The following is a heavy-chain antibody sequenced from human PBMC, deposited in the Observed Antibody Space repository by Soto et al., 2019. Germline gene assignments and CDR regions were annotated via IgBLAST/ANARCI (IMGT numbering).Heavy chain of an antibody. Sequence: QVQLVQSGAEVKKPGSSVKVSCKASGGTFSSYTISWVRQAPGQGLEWMGRIIPILGIANYAQKFQGRVTITVDKSTSTAYMVLSSLRSEDTAVYYCARDPPGMRIQYFQHWGQGTLVTVSS. CDR1: GGTFSSYT. V-gene: IGHV1-69*08. CDR3: ARDPPGMRIQYFQH. J-gene: IGHJ1*01. D-gene: IGHD3-10*01. CDR2: IIPILGIA.